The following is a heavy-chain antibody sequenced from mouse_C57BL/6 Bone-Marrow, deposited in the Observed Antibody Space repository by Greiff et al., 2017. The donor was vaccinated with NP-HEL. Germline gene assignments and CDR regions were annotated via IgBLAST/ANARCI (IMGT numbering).Heavy chain of an antibody. V-gene: IGHV1-50*01. CDR3: ARFGTRGSYYY. J-gene: IGHJ2*01. D-gene: IGHD1-1*02. CDR2: IDPSDSYT. Sequence: QVQLQQPGAELVKPGASVKLSCKASGYTFTSYWMQWVKQRPGQGLEWIGEIDPSDSYTNYNQKFKGKATLTVDTSSSTAYMQLSSLTSEDSAVYYCARFGTRGSYYYWGQGTTLTVSS. CDR1: GYTFTSYW.